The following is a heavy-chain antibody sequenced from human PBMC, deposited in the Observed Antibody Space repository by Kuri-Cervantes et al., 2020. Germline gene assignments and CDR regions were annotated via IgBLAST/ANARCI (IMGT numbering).Heavy chain of an antibody. CDR2: IYYSGST. CDR1: GGSFSGYY. V-gene: IGHV4-34*09. D-gene: IGHD3-22*01. J-gene: IGHJ3*02. Sequence: LRLSCAVYGGSFSGYYWSWIRQPPGKGLEWIGYIYYSGSTYYNPSLKSLVTISVDTSKNQFSLKLSSVTAADTAVYYCAREGYSDAFDIWGQGTMVTVSS. CDR3: AREGYSDAFDI.